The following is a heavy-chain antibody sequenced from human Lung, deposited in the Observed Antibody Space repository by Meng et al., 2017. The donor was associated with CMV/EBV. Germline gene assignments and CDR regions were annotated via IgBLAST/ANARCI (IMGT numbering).Heavy chain of an antibody. CDR1: GFTFSYHA. D-gene: IGHD5-24*01. J-gene: IGHJ4*01. CDR3: ARDRGDGYNYPLDY. V-gene: IGHV3-30*04. CDR2: ISYDGSHK. Sequence: GESLKISCAASGFTFSYHAMHWVRQAPGKGLEWVALISYDGSHKYYADSVKGRFTFSRDNSKNTLFLQMSSLRVEDTAVYYCARDRGDGYNYPLDYWGHGTLVTVSS.